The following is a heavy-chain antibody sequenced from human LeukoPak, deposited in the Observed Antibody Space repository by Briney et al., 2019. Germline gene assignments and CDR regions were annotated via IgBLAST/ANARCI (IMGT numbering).Heavy chain of an antibody. V-gene: IGHV1-46*01. CDR2: INPSGGSK. CDR1: GYTFTSYY. D-gene: IGHD3-22*01. Sequence: GASVKVSCKASGYTFTSYYMHWVRQAPGQGLEWMGIINPSGGSKSYAQKFQGRVTMTRDTSTSTVYMELSSLRSEDTAVYYCARERTGNSDSSGHYDYWGQGTLVTVSS. J-gene: IGHJ4*02. CDR3: ARERTGNSDSSGHYDY.